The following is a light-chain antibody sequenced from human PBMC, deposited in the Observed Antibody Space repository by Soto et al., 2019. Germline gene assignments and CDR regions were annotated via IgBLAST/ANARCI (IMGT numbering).Light chain of an antibody. J-gene: IGKJ5*01. Sequence: AIQRTQSPSSLSASVGDSGTITCRASQGIRNDLAWYQQKPGKAAKLLIYAAYSLQIGVPSRFSGRGSGTDFTLTISSLQPEDFATYYCLQDYYYPYTFGPGTRLDIK. CDR2: AAY. CDR3: LQDYYYPYT. CDR1: QGIRND. V-gene: IGKV1-6*01.